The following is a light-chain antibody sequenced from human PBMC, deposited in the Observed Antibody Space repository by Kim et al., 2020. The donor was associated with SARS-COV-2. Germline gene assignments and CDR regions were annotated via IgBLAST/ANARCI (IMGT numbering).Light chain of an antibody. CDR3: NSRDSSGNHLV. V-gene: IGLV3-19*01. CDR1: SLRSYY. Sequence: ALGQTVRITCQGDSLRSYYASWYQKKPGQAPVLVIYGKNNRPSGIPDRFSGSSSGNTASLTITGARAEDEADYYCNSRDSSGNHLVFGGGTQLTVL. CDR2: GKN. J-gene: IGLJ2*01.